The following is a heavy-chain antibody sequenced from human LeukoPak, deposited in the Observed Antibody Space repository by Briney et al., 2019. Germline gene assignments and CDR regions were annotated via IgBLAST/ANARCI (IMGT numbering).Heavy chain of an antibody. D-gene: IGHD2-2*02. CDR3: ARDYGVYCSSTSCYTYYFDY. Sequence: GGSLRLSCAASGFTFSSYGMHWVRQAPGKGLEWVAVIWYDGSNKYYADSVKGRFTISRDNSKNTLYLQMNSLRAEDTAVYYCARDYGVYCSSTSCYTYYFDYWGQGTLVTVSP. CDR1: GFTFSSYG. J-gene: IGHJ4*02. CDR2: IWYDGSNK. V-gene: IGHV3-33*01.